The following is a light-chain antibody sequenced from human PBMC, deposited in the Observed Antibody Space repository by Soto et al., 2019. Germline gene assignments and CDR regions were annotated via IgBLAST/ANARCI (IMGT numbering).Light chain of an antibody. J-gene: IGLJ1*01. V-gene: IGLV2-14*03. CDR2: DVG. CDR3: SSYTSSSTNV. CDR1: RRYVGGYNS. Sequence: QXVLTQPAXXFXXPGXSITISXTGKRRYVGGYNSVSWYQHHPGKAPKLILYDVGDRPSGVSYRFSGSKSGNTASLTISGLQAVDEADYYCSSYTSSSTNVFGTGTKVTVL.